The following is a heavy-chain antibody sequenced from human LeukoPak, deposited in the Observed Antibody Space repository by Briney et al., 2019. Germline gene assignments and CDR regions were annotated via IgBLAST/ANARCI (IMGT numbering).Heavy chain of an antibody. D-gene: IGHD2-8*02. J-gene: IGHJ3*02. V-gene: IGHV6-1*01. CDR1: GDSVSSNSAA. CDR3: ARDQPWTTGFDI. Sequence: SQTLSLTCAISGDSVSSNSAAWNWIRQSPSRGLEWLGRTYYRSKWVNDYAVSVKSRVTINPDTSKNQFSLQLNSVTPEDTAVYFCARDQPWTTGFDIWGQGTMVTVSS. CDR2: TYYRSKWVN.